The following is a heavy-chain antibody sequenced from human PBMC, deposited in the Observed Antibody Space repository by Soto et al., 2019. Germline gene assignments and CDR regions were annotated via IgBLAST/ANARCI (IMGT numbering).Heavy chain of an antibody. V-gene: IGHV1-24*01. J-gene: IGHJ4*02. CDR3: ATNGNYYYGSGSYYCFDY. CDR2: FDPEDGET. Sequence: QVQLVQSGAEVKKPGASVKVSCKVSGYTLTELSMHWVRQAPGKGLEWMGGFDPEDGETIYAQKFQGRVTMTEDTSTDTAYMELSSLRSEDTAVYYCATNGNYYYGSGSYYCFDYWGQGTLVTVSS. CDR1: GYTLTELS. D-gene: IGHD3-10*01.